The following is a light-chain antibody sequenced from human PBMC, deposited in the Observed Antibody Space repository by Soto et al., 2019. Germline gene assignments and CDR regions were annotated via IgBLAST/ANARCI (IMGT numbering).Light chain of an antibody. J-gene: IGKJ4*01. Sequence: EIVLTQSPATLSLSPGERATLSCRASQSVSSYLAWYQQKPGQAPRLLIYDASNRATGIPARFSGSGSGTDFTLTTSSLEPEDFAVYYCQQRSNWPFFGGGTKVDIK. CDR2: DAS. V-gene: IGKV3-11*01. CDR3: QQRSNWPF. CDR1: QSVSSY.